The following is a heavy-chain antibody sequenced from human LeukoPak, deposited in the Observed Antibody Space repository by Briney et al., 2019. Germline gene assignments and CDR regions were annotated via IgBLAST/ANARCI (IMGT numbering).Heavy chain of an antibody. Sequence: SETLSLTCTVSGGSISSYYWSWIRQPPGKGLEGIGYIYYSGSTNYNPSLKSRVTISVDTSKNQFSLKLRFVTAADTAVYFCARQRDGYSTGVLDSWGQGALVTVSS. D-gene: IGHD5-24*01. CDR1: GGSISSYY. J-gene: IGHJ4*02. CDR3: ARQRDGYSTGVLDS. V-gene: IGHV4-59*08. CDR2: IYYSGST.